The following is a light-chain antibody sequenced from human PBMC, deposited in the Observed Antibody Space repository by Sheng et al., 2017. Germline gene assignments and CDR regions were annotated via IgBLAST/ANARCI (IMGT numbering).Light chain of an antibody. J-gene: IGLJ1*01. CDR2: QDN. V-gene: IGLV3-1*01. CDR1: ELGDKD. Sequence: SYILTQSPSVSVSPGQTASITCSGDELGDKDVCWFQQKPGQSPVLVIYQDNKRPSGIPERFSGSNSGNTATLTISGTQAMDEADYYCQAWDNSSASYVFGTGTEITVL. CDR3: QAWDNSSASYV.